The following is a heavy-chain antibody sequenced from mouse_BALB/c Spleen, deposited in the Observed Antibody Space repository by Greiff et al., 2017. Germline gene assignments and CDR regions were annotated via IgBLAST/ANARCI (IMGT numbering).Heavy chain of an antibody. CDR1: GYTFTSYW. J-gene: IGHJ1*01. CDR2: IYPSDSST. V-gene: IGHV1-69*02. D-gene: IGHD1-2*01. Sequence: QVQLQQPGAELVRPGASVKLSCKASGYTFTSYWINWVKQRPGQGLEWIGNIYPSDSSTNYNQKFKDKATLTVDKSSSTAYMQLSSPTSEDSAVYYCTRCDTTATWYFDVWGAGTTVTVSS. CDR3: TRCDTTATWYFDV.